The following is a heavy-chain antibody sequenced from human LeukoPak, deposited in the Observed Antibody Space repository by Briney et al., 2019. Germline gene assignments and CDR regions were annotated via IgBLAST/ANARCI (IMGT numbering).Heavy chain of an antibody. J-gene: IGHJ4*02. D-gene: IGHD3-16*02. V-gene: IGHV3-30*03. CDR1: GFTFSSYG. CDR2: ISYDGSNK. CDR3: ARTAVIRGFQIDY. Sequence: GGSLRLSCAASGFTFSSYGMHWVRQAPGKGLEWVAVISYDGSNKYYADSVKGRFTISRDNSKNTLYLQMNSLRAEDTAVYYCARTAVIRGFQIDYWGQGTLVTVSS.